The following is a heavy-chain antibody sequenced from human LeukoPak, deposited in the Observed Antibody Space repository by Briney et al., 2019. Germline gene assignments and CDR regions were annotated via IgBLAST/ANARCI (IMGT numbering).Heavy chain of an antibody. CDR1: GFTFSSYW. D-gene: IGHD6-6*01. CDR3: ARPQYSSSRFDS. CDR2: INSDGSST. J-gene: IGHJ4*02. Sequence: GGSLRLSCAASGFTFSSYWMHWVRQVPGKGLVWISRINSDGSSTSYADSVKGRFTISRDNAKNTLYLQMNSLRAEDTAVYYCARPQYSSSRFDSWGQGTLVTVSS. V-gene: IGHV3-74*01.